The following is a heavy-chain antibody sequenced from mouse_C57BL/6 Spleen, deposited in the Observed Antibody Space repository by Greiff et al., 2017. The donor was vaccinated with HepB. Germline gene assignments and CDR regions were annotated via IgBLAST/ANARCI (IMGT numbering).Heavy chain of an antibody. V-gene: IGHV10-1*01. Sequence: EVNLVESGGGLVQPKGSLKLSCAASGFSFNTYAMNWVRQAPGKGLEWVARIRSKSNNYATYYADSVKDRFTISRDDSESMLYLQTNNLKTEDTAMYYCVSYYYAMDYWGQGTSVTVSS. CDR3: VSYYYAMDY. CDR1: GFSFNTYA. J-gene: IGHJ4*01. CDR2: IRSKSNNYAT.